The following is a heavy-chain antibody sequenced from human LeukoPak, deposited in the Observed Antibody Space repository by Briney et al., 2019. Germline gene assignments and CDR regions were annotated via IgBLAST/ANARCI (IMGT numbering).Heavy chain of an antibody. V-gene: IGHV4-34*09. CDR3: ARSYGLTPYYFDY. CDR1: GGSFSGYY. Sequence: SETLSLTCGVYGGSFSGYYWSWIRQPPGKGLEWIGYIYYSGSTYYNPSLKSRVTISVDTSKNQFSLKLSSVTAADTAVYYCARSYGLTPYYFDYWGQGTLVTVSS. J-gene: IGHJ4*02. CDR2: IYYSGST. D-gene: IGHD3-9*01.